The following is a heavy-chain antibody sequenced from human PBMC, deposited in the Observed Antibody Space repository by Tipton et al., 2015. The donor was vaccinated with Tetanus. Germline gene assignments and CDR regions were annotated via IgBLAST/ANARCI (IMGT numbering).Heavy chain of an antibody. Sequence: LRLSCTVSGDSISSSSHYWGWIRQPPGKGLEWIGSISYSGFTYYNPSLKGRVTVSVDTSKSQFSLKVGSVTAADTAVYFCARASGSHPSYYYYAADVWGQGTTVTVSS. CDR2: ISYSGFT. CDR1: GDSISSSSHY. V-gene: IGHV4-39*01. J-gene: IGHJ6*02. CDR3: ARASGSHPSYYYYAADV. D-gene: IGHD1-26*01.